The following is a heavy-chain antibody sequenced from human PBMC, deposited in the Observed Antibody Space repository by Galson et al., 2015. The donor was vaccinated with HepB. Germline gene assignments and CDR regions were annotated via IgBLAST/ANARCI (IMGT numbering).Heavy chain of an antibody. J-gene: IGHJ4*02. D-gene: IGHD3-22*01. CDR3: ARGDYYDSSGYYYVMDY. Sequence: SLRLSCAASGFTFSSYWMSWVRQAPGKGLEWVANIKQDGSEKYYVDSVKGRFTISRDNAKNSLYLQMNSLRAADTAVYYCARGDYYDSSGYYYVMDYWGQGTLVTVSS. CDR2: IKQDGSEK. V-gene: IGHV3-7*04. CDR1: GFTFSSYW.